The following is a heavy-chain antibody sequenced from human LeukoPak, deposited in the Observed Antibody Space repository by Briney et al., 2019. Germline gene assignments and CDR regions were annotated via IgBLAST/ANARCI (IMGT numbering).Heavy chain of an antibody. CDR1: GGSISSYY. V-gene: IGHV4-59*12. D-gene: IGHD2-21*02. J-gene: IGHJ6*03. Sequence: SETLSLTCTVSGGSISSYYWSWIRQPPGKGLEWIGYIYYSGSTNYKPSLKSRVTMSADTSKNQFSLKLSSVTAADTAVYYCARVVVVTAAREAYYYYYYMDVWGKGTTVTISS. CDR2: IYYSGST. CDR3: ARVVVVTAAREAYYYYYYMDV.